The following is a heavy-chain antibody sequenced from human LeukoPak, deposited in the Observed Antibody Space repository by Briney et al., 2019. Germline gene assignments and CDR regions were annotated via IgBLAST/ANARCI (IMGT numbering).Heavy chain of an antibody. CDR1: GYTFTSYG. V-gene: IGHV1-18*01. CDR2: ISAYNGNT. CDR3: ARVDIVVVPAAPFDY. Sequence: ASVKVSCKASGYTFTSYGISWVRQAPGQGLEWMGWISAYNGNTNYAQKLQGRDTMTTDTSTSTAYMELRSLRSDDTAVYYCARVDIVVVPAAPFDYWGQGTLVTVSS. J-gene: IGHJ4*02. D-gene: IGHD2-2*03.